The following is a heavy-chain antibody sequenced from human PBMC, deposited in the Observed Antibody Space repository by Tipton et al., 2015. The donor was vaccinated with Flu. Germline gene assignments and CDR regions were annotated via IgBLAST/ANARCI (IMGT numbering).Heavy chain of an antibody. Sequence: LRLSCAVSGYSISSGYYWGWIRQPPGKGLEWIGSIYHSGSTYYNPSLKSRVAISVDTSKNQFSLKLSSVTAADTAVYYCAGQRLILDDSSGYYDYWGQGTLVTVSS. CDR2: IYHSGST. J-gene: IGHJ4*02. D-gene: IGHD3-22*01. CDR1: GYSISSGYY. CDR3: AGQRLILDDSSGYYDY. V-gene: IGHV4-38-2*01.